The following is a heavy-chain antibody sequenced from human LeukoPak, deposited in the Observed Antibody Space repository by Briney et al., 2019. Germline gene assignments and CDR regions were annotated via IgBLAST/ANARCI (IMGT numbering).Heavy chain of an antibody. CDR3: ARHVGDMKGETGTTLDY. CDR1: GGSFSGYY. Sequence: SETLSLTCAVYGGSFSGYYWSWIRQPPGKGLEWIGEINHSGNTNYNPSLKSRVTISVDTSKNQFSLKLSSVTAADTAVYYCARHVGDMKGETGTTLDYWGQGTLVTVSS. D-gene: IGHD1-7*01. CDR2: INHSGNT. V-gene: IGHV4-34*01. J-gene: IGHJ4*02.